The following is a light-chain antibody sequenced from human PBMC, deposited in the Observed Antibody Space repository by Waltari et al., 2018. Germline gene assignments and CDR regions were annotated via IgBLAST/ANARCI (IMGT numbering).Light chain of an antibody. J-gene: IGLJ1*01. CDR3: AAWDDSLNGYV. Sequence: QSVLTQPPSASEPPGQRVTLSCSGSSSNIGSNTGTWYQQLPGTAPKLLIYRDDQRPSGVPDRFSGSKSGTSASLAISGLQSEDEADYYCAAWDDSLNGYVFGTGTEVTVL. V-gene: IGLV1-44*01. CDR1: SSNIGSNT. CDR2: RDD.